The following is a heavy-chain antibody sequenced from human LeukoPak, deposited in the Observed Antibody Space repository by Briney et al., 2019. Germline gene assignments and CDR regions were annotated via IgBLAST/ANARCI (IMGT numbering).Heavy chain of an antibody. CDR1: GDSVSSNSAA. CDR3: ARDALSSSPLHYYYYGMDV. CDR2: TYYRSKWYN. D-gene: IGHD6-13*01. J-gene: IGHJ6*02. Sequence: SQTLSLTCAISGDSVSSNSAAWNWIRQSPSRGLEWLGRTYYRSKWYNDYAVSVKSRITINPDTSKNQFSLQLNSVTPEDTAVYYCARDALSSSPLHYYYYGMDVWGQGTTVTVSS. V-gene: IGHV6-1*01.